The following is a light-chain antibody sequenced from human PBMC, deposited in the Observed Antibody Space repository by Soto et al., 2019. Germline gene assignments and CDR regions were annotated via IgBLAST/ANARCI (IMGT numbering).Light chain of an antibody. CDR1: QSVSSSY. Sequence: EIVLTQSPCTLSLSPGERATLSCRASQSVSSSYLAWYQQKPGQAPRLLIYGASSRATGIPDRFSGSGSGTEFTLTISRLEPEDFAVYYCQQYGSYPWTFGQGTKVEIK. J-gene: IGKJ1*01. CDR3: QQYGSYPWT. V-gene: IGKV3-20*01. CDR2: GAS.